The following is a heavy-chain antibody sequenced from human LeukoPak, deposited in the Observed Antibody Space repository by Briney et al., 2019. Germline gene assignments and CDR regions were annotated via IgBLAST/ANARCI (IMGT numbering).Heavy chain of an antibody. CDR3: ARGRYHSFSGSYYVVRRSPNQPFDY. Sequence: SETLSLTCAVYGGSSSGYYWSWIRQPPGKGLEWIGEINHSGSTNYNPSLKSRVTISVDTSKNQFSLKLSSVTAADTAVYYCARGRYHSFSGSYYVVRRSPNQPFDYWGQGTLVTVSS. V-gene: IGHV4-34*01. CDR1: GGSSSGYY. J-gene: IGHJ4*02. D-gene: IGHD1-26*01. CDR2: INHSGST.